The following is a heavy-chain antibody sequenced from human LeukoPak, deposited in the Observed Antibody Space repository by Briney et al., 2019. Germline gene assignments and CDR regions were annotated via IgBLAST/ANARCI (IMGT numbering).Heavy chain of an antibody. Sequence: PSETLSLTCAVSGGSISSNNWWSWVRQPPGKGLEWIGEIFHSGSTNYNPSLKSRVTISVDKSKNQFSLKLNSVTAADTAVYYCARTNRIAAAGTGVFDYWGQGTLVTVSS. V-gene: IGHV4-4*02. CDR3: ARTNRIAAAGTGVFDY. CDR1: GGSISSNNW. CDR2: IFHSGST. D-gene: IGHD6-13*01. J-gene: IGHJ4*02.